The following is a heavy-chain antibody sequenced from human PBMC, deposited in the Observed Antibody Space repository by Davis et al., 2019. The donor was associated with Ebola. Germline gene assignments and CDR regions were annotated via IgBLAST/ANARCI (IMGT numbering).Heavy chain of an antibody. CDR2: IYYSGST. D-gene: IGHD6-13*01. J-gene: IGHJ2*01. CDR1: GGSFSGYY. V-gene: IGHV4-59*08. Sequence: SETLSLTCAVYGGSFSGYYWSWIRQPPGKGLEWIGYIYYSGSTNYNPSLKSRVTISVDTSKNQFSLKLSSVTAADTAVYYCAKLAAAGYWYFDLWGRGTLVTVSS. CDR3: AKLAAAGYWYFDL.